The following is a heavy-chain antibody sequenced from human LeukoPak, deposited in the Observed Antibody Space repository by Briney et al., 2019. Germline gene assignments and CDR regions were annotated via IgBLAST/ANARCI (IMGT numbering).Heavy chain of an antibody. CDR3: ARDPGYSGFETRGWFDP. Sequence: PSETLSLTCTVSGGSISSYYWSWIRQPAGKGLEWIGRISTSGSTDYNPSLKRRVTLSVDTSKNQFSLKLRSVTAADTAVYYCARDPGYSGFETRGWFDPWGQGTLVTVSS. CDR1: GGSISSYY. CDR2: ISTSGST. V-gene: IGHV4-4*07. D-gene: IGHD5-12*01. J-gene: IGHJ5*02.